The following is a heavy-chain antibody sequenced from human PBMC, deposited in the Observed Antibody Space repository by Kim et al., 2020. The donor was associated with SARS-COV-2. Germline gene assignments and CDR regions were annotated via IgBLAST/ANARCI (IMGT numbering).Heavy chain of an antibody. CDR1: GFTFSSYS. CDR3: ARVSFGYSYVIYYYYGMGV. V-gene: IGHV3-48*02. J-gene: IGHJ6*02. D-gene: IGHD5-18*01. CDR2: ISSSSSTI. Sequence: GGSLRLSCAASGFTFSSYSMNWVRQAPGKGLEWVSYISSSSSTIYYADSVKGRFTISRDNAKNSLYLQMNSLRDEDTAVYYCARVSFGYSYVIYYYYGMGVWGQGTTVTRSS.